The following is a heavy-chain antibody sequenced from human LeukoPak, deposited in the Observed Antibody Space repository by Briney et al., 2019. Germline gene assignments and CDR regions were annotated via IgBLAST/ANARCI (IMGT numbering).Heavy chain of an antibody. Sequence: ASVKVSCKASGYTFTSYGISWVRQAPGQGLERMGWISAYNGNTNYAQKLQGRVTMTTDTSTSTAYMELRSLRSDDTAVYYCARDLDYYDSSGYYYSTTRNWFDPWGQGTLVTVSS. CDR2: ISAYNGNT. J-gene: IGHJ5*02. CDR3: ARDLDYYDSSGYYYSTTRNWFDP. CDR1: GYTFTSYG. D-gene: IGHD3-22*01. V-gene: IGHV1-18*01.